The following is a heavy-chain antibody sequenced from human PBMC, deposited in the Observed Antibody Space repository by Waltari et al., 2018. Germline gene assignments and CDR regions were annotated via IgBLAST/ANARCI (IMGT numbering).Heavy chain of an antibody. D-gene: IGHD2-2*01. CDR2: LKSKAEGGTT. V-gene: IGHV3-15*01. Sequence: EVQLVESGGGFVKPGGSLRLSCVASGFTFANAWINWVRQAPGKGLEWVGRLKSKAEGGTTDYAAPVKGRFAISRDDSKDTAYLQMNSLKTEDTAMYFCTTEGGRTWPMYWGQGTLVTVSS. J-gene: IGHJ4*02. CDR1: GFTFANAW. CDR3: TTEGGRTWPMY.